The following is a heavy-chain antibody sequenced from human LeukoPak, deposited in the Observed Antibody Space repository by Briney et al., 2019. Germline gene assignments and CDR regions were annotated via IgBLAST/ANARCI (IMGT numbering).Heavy chain of an antibody. J-gene: IGHJ4*02. CDR3: ARGTYSGSYFDY. Sequence: GGSLRLPCATSGFTFSSYWMTWVRQAPGKGLEWVANIKQDGSEKYYVDSVKGRFTISRDNAKNSLYLQMNSLRAEDTALYYCARGTYSGSYFDYWGQGTLVTVSS. D-gene: IGHD1-26*01. CDR2: IKQDGSEK. CDR1: GFTFSSYW. V-gene: IGHV3-7*04.